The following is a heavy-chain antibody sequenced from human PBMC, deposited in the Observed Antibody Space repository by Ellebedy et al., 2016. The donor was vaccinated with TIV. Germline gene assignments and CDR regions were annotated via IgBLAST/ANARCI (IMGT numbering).Heavy chain of an antibody. V-gene: IGHV1-69*13. CDR1: GGTFSSYA. CDR3: ARGVDTRYYGMDV. CDR2: IIPIFGTA. Sequence: SVKVSCXASGGTFSSYAISWVRQAPGQGLEWMGGIIPIFGTANYAQKFQGRVTITADESTSTAYMELSSLESEDTAVYYCARGVDTRYYGMDVWGQGTTVTVSS. J-gene: IGHJ6*02. D-gene: IGHD5-18*01.